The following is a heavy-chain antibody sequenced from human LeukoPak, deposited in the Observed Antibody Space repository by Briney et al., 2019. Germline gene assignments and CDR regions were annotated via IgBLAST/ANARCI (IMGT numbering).Heavy chain of an antibody. D-gene: IGHD2-2*02. Sequence: SVKVSCKASGGTFSSYAISWVRQAPGQGLEWMGGIIPIFGTANYAQKFQGRVTITTDESTSTAYMELSSLRSEDTAVYYCARGRGAVVVPAAIGRAYYYYMDVWGKGTTVTVSS. V-gene: IGHV1-69*05. CDR1: GGTFSSYA. CDR3: ARGRGAVVVPAAIGRAYYYYMDV. J-gene: IGHJ6*03. CDR2: IIPIFGTA.